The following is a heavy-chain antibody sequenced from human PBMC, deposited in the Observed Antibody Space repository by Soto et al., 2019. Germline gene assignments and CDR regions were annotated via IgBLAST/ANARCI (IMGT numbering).Heavy chain of an antibody. CDR3: ARGGKRWLPWGGYFDY. V-gene: IGHV1-69*01. Sequence: QVQLVQSGAEVKKPGSSVKVSCKASGGTFSSYAISWVRQAPGQGLEWMGGIIPIFGTANYAQKFQGRVTSTAAESTSTAYVELSSLRSGDTAVDYCARGGKRWLPWGGYFDYWGQGTLVTVSS. D-gene: IGHD5-12*01. CDR2: IIPIFGTA. J-gene: IGHJ4*02. CDR1: GGTFSSYA.